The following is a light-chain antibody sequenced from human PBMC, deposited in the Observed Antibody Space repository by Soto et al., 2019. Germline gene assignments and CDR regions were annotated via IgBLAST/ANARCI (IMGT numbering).Light chain of an antibody. CDR1: QSISSD. Sequence: EIVLTQSPATLSLTPGDTVTLSCRASQSISSDLAWYQQQPGQAPRLVIYDASNRATGIPARFSGSGSGTDITLTISSVEPEDFAGYYCRERHNWPPVTFGGGTKVEIK. J-gene: IGKJ4*01. CDR3: RERHNWPPVT. CDR2: DAS. V-gene: IGKV3-11*01.